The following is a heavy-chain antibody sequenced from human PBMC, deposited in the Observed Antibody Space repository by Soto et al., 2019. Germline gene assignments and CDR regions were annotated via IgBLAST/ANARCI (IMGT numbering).Heavy chain of an antibody. V-gene: IGHV1-69*08. J-gene: IGHJ5*01. CDR3: GRSSSMLGAGWSDS. D-gene: IGHD2-8*01. Sequence: SVKVSCKASGGTFYTYTFSWVRQAPGQGLEWMGSITPIYPTTNYAEKFQGRITVTTDTSTNTAYMELRSLRSDDTAVYYCGRSSSMLGAGWSDSWGRGTLVTVSS. CDR1: GGTFYTYT. CDR2: ITPIYPTT.